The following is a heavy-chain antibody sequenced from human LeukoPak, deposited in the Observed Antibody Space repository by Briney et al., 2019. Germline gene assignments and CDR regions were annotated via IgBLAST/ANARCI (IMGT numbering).Heavy chain of an antibody. CDR3: ASGDYGDFSRFDF. CDR2: IHYSGST. Sequence: SETLSLTCTVSGGSISSYYWSWIRPPPGKGLEWVGYIHYSGSTNHNPSLKSRVTISVDTSKNQFSLKLSSVTAADTAVYYCASGDYGDFSRFDFWGQGTLVTVSS. CDR1: GGSISSYY. V-gene: IGHV4-59*08. D-gene: IGHD4-17*01. J-gene: IGHJ4*02.